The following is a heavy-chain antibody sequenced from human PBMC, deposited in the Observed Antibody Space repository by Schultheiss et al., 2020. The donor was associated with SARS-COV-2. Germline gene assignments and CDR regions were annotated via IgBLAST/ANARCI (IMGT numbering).Heavy chain of an antibody. V-gene: IGHV3-64D*06. Sequence: GESLKISCSASGFTFSSYAMHWVRQAPGKGLEYVSAISSNGGSTYYADSVKGRFTISRDNSKNTLYLQMSSLRAEDTAVYYCTIAARRRGFDYWGQGTLVTVSS. CDR2: ISSNGGST. D-gene: IGHD6-6*01. CDR1: GFTFSSYA. CDR3: TIAARRRGFDY. J-gene: IGHJ4*02.